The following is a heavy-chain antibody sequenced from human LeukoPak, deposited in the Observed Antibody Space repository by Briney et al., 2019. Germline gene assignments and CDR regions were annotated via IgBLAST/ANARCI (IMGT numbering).Heavy chain of an antibody. Sequence: GESPKISCQGSGYSFTNYWLSRVRQMPGKGLEWMGRIDPSGSQTDYSPAFQGHVTISVDISISTAYLQWSSLEVSDTAMYVCARPDCSCAGCKLLNTWGQGTLVTVSA. CDR1: GYSFTNYW. V-gene: IGHV5-10-1*01. D-gene: IGHD2-2*01. CDR3: ARPDCSCAGCKLLNT. J-gene: IGHJ5*02. CDR2: IDPSGSQT.